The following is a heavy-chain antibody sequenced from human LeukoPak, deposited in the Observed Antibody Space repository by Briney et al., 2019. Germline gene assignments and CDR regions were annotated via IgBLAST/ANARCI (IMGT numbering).Heavy chain of an antibody. V-gene: IGHV1-2*02. CDR2: LNPKTGGT. J-gene: IGHJ4*02. D-gene: IGHD1-14*01. CDR3: ARATAENDH. CDR1: GYTFTGYY. Sequence: ASVKVSCKASGYTFTGYYLHWVRQAPGQGLEWMGWLNPKTGGTSYAQKFQGRVTMTRDTSISTVKMGLSRLTSDDTAVYYCARATAENDHWGQGTLVTVSS.